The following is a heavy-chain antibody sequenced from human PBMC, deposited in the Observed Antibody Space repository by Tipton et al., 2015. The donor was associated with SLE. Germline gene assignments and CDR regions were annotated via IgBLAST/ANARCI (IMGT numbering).Heavy chain of an antibody. J-gene: IGHJ4*02. D-gene: IGHD4/OR15-4a*01. CDR3: AKIGGYGATPDY. Sequence: SLRLSCEASGFIFRMYGMSWVRQAPGKGLEWVSTISDNEGDTYYADSVKGRFTISRDNSRNTVHLQMNSLRTEDTAVYYCAKIGGYGATPDYWGQGTLVTVSS. CDR2: ISDNEGDT. V-gene: IGHV3-23*01. CDR1: GFIFRMYG.